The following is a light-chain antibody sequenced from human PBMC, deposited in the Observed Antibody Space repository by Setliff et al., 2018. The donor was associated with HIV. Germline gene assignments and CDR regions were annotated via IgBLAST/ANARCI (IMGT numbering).Light chain of an antibody. J-gene: IGKJ4*01. Sequence: IQLTQSPSSLSASVGDRVTITCRASQDISSALAWYQQKPGKVPKLLIYAASTLQSGVPSRFSGSGSGTDFTLTISSLQPEDVATYYCQKYNSAPRTFGGGTKVDIK. V-gene: IGKV1-27*01. CDR2: AAS. CDR1: QDISSA. CDR3: QKYNSAPRT.